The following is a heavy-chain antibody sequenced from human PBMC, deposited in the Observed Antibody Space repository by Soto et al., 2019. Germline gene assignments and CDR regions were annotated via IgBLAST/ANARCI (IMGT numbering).Heavy chain of an antibody. V-gene: IGHV1-69*12. CDR2: IIPIFGTA. D-gene: IGHD4-17*01. CDR3: ARDTGYGDYVVSRAFDH. CDR1: GGTFSSYA. Sequence: QVQLVQSGAEVKKPGSSVKVSCKASGGTFSSYAISWVRQAPGQGLEWMGGIIPIFGTANYAQKFQGRVTITAEESTSTAYMELSSLRSEDTAVYYCARDTGYGDYVVSRAFDHWGQGTLVTVSS. J-gene: IGHJ4*02.